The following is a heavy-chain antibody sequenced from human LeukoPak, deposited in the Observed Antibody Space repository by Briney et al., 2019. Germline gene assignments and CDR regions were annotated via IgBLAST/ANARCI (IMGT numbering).Heavy chain of an antibody. CDR1: GGTFSSYA. Sequence: ASVKVSCKASGGTFSSYAISWVRQAPGQGLEWMGGIIPIFGTANYAQKFQGRVTITADESTSTAYMELSSLRSEDTAVYYCGGTTSSTAYWYFDLWGRGTLVTVSS. CDR3: GGTTSSTAYWYFDL. CDR2: IIPIFGTA. V-gene: IGHV1-69*13. J-gene: IGHJ2*01. D-gene: IGHD5-18*01.